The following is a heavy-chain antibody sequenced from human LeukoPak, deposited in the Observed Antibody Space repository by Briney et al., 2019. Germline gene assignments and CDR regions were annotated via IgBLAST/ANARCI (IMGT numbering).Heavy chain of an antibody. V-gene: IGHV1-2*02. CDR3: ARDQTLGDILTGHFDY. CDR1: GYTFTGYY. D-gene: IGHD3-9*01. J-gene: IGHJ4*02. CDR2: INPNSGGT. Sequence: GASVKVSCKASGYTFTGYYMHWVRQAPGQGLEWMGWINPNSGGTNYAQKFQGRVTMTRATAISTAYMELSRLRSDDTAVSYCARDQTLGDILTGHFDYWGQGALVTVSS.